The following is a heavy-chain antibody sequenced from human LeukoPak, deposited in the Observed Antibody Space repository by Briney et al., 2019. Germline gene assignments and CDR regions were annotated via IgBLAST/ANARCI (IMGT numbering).Heavy chain of an antibody. CDR2: ISYDGSNK. Sequence: GGSMRLSCAASGFTFSSYAMHWVRQAPGKGLEWVAVISYDGSNKYYADSVKGRFTISRDNSKNTLYLQMNSLRAEDTAVYYCARDYGDYDYYYYGMDVWGQGTTVTVSS. J-gene: IGHJ6*02. V-gene: IGHV3-30-3*01. CDR3: ARDYGDYDYYYYGMDV. D-gene: IGHD4-17*01. CDR1: GFTFSSYA.